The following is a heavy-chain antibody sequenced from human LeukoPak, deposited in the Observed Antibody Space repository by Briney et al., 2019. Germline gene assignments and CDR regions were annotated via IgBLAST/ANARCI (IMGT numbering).Heavy chain of an antibody. D-gene: IGHD6-13*01. CDR1: GFTFSSYG. J-gene: IGHJ3*02. CDR2: IRYDGSGK. Sequence: GGSLRLSCAASGFTFSSYGMHWVRQAPGKGLEWVAFIRYDGSGKYYADSVKGRFTISRDNSKNTLYLQMNRLRSEDTAVYLCSNPEGAAAAGYDAFDIWGQGTMVTVSS. CDR3: SNPEGAAAAGYDAFDI. V-gene: IGHV3-30*02.